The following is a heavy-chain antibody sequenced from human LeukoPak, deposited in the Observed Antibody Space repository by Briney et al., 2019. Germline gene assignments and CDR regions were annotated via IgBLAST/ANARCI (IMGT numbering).Heavy chain of an antibody. CDR3: ARGGFGLGVGATRGLNWFDP. CDR2: INLNGGTT. J-gene: IGHJ5*02. Sequence: ASVKVSCKSSGYSFTSHYIHWVRQAPGQGLEWMGRINLNGGTTTSAQKFQGRVTITRDTSTSTVYMELRSLRSEDTAVYYCARGGFGLGVGATRGLNWFDPWGQGTLVTVSS. CDR1: GYSFTSHY. D-gene: IGHD1-26*01. V-gene: IGHV1-46*01.